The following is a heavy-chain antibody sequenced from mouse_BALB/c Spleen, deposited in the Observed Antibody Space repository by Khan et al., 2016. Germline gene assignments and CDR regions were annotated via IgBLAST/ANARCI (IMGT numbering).Heavy chain of an antibody. Sequence: EVELVESGPDLVKPSQSLSLTCTVTAYSITSGYTWHWVRQFPGNKLEWMGHIHYSGSTKYNPSLRSRISITRDTSKNQFFLQLSSVTAEDTATXYCATNSWGFAYWGQGTLVTVSA. J-gene: IGHJ3*01. D-gene: IGHD1-1*01. CDR1: AYSITSGYT. CDR3: ATNSWGFAY. CDR2: IHYSGST. V-gene: IGHV3-1*02.